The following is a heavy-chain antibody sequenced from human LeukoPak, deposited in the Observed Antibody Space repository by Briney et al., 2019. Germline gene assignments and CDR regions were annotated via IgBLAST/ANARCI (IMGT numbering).Heavy chain of an antibody. Sequence: PGRSLRLSCTASGFTFSTYAMHWVRQAPVKGLEWVAVISYDGSTQYHADSVKGRFTISRDNSKNTLDLQMNSLRTDDTAVYYCARGDKAVAFDWFDPWGQGTLVSVSS. CDR1: GFTFSTYA. CDR3: ARGDKAVAFDWFDP. J-gene: IGHJ5*02. CDR2: ISYDGSTQ. D-gene: IGHD6-19*01. V-gene: IGHV3-30-3*01.